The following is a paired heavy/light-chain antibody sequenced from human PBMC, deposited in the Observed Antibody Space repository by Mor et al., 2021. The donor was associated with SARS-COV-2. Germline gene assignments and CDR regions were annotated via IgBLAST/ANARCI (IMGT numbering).Heavy chain of an antibody. CDR1: GFTFGDYA. Sequence: EVQLVESGGGLVQPGRSLRLSCTASGFTFGDYAMNWVRQAPGKGLEWLGFTRSKAFGGATEYAASVKGRFTISRDDSKSIAYLQMNNLKTEDTAMYYCTRIARKEYCRSTSCYDRYWFDPWGQGTLVTVSS. CDR2: TRSKAFGGAT. D-gene: IGHD2-2*01. V-gene: IGHV3-49*04. CDR3: TRIARKEYCRSTSCYDRYWFDP. J-gene: IGHJ5*02.
Light chain of an antibody. CDR1: QDISNY. CDR2: DAS. Sequence: DIQMTQSPSSLSASVGDRITITCQASQDISNYLNWYQQKPGRAPKLLIYDASRLEVGVSSRFAGSGYGTHFTFTISSLHPEDMATYFCQHYDHLPLTFGPGTTVDI. CDR3: QHYDHLPLT. J-gene: IGKJ3*01. V-gene: IGKV1-33*01.